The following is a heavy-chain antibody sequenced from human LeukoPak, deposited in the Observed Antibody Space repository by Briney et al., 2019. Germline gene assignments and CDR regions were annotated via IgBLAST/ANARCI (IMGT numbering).Heavy chain of an antibody. CDR2: IYSSGST. D-gene: IGHD1-7*01. CDR1: GGSITNNYY. J-gene: IGHJ4*02. Sequence: SETLSLTCTVSGGSITNNYYWGWVRQPPGMGLEWIASIYSSGSTYYNPSLRSRVTISVDTSKNQFSLRLSSVTAADTGMYYCARHGGIRGTVTGYFDYWGQGTLVTVSA. CDR3: ARHGGIRGTVTGYFDY. V-gene: IGHV4-39*01.